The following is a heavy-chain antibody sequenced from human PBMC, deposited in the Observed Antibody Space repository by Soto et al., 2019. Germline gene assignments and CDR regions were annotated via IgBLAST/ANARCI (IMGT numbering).Heavy chain of an antibody. D-gene: IGHD3-22*01. CDR3: ARGPPQYYYDSSGYYYGDY. J-gene: IGHJ4*02. CDR1: GGTFSSYA. Sequence: QVQLVQSGAEVKKPGSSVKVSCKASGGTFSSYAISWVRQAPGQGLEWMGGIIPIFGTANYAQKFQGRVTITADKSTSTAYMELSSLRSEDTAVYYCARGPPQYYYDSSGYYYGDYRGQGTLVTVSS. CDR2: IIPIFGTA. V-gene: IGHV1-69*06.